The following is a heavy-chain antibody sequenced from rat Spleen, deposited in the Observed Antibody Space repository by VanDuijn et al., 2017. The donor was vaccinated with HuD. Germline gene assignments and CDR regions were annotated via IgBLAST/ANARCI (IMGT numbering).Heavy chain of an antibody. CDR2: ILRTGENT. Sequence: EVQLVESGGGLVQPGRSLKLSCVASGFIFNNYWLTWIRQAPGKGLEWVASILRTGENTYYSDSVKGRFTISRDNAKSTLYLQMDSLRSEDTASYYCARHGSNYGDFAYWGQGTLVTVSS. D-gene: IGHD1-11*01. V-gene: IGHV5-31*01. CDR3: ARHGSNYGDFAY. CDR1: GFIFNNYW. J-gene: IGHJ3*01.